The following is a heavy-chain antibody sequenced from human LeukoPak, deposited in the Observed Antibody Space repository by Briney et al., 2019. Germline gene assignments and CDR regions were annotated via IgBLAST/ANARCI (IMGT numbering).Heavy chain of an antibody. D-gene: IGHD3-10*01. CDR2: ISGSSNFI. V-gene: IGHV3-21*01. J-gene: IGHJ4*02. CDR3: AKDQGHFGSGSFYTH. CDR1: GFTFTSHI. Sequence: GGSLRLSCAASGFTFTSHIMTWVRQAPGKGLEWVSSISGSSNFIYHADSVKGRFTISRDNAKNSLYLQMNSLRAEDTAVYYCAKDQGHFGSGSFYTHWGQGTLVTVSS.